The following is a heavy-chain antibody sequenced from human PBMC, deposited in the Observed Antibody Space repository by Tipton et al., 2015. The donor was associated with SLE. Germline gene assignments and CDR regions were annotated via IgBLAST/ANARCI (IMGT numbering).Heavy chain of an antibody. J-gene: IGHJ5*02. V-gene: IGHV4-34*01. Sequence: RMVKPSETLSLTCAFYGGSFSDCYWSWIRQTPGKGLEWIGDINHIGSTNYNPSLKSRATISVDVSKNQFSLKLTSVTAADTAVYYCAKGRHSLDPWGQGTLVSVSS. D-gene: IGHD2-15*01. CDR2: INHIGST. CDR3: AKGRHSLDP. CDR1: GGSFSDCY.